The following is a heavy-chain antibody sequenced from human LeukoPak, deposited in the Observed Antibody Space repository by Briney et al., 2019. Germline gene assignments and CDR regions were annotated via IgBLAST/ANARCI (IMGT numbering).Heavy chain of an antibody. CDR2: IYTSGST. J-gene: IGHJ3*02. Sequence: SETLSLTCTVSGGSISSYYWSWIRQPAGKGLEWIGRIYTSGSTNYNPSLKSRVTMSVDTSKNQFSLKLSSVTAADTSVYYCARPGRGYSSSSHAFDIWGQGTMVTVSS. V-gene: IGHV4-4*07. CDR1: GGSISSYY. D-gene: IGHD6-6*01. CDR3: ARPGRGYSSSSHAFDI.